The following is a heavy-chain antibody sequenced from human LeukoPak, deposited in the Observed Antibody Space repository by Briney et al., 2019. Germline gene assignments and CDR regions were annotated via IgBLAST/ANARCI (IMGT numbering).Heavy chain of an antibody. CDR1: GGTFSSYA. CDR2: IIPIFGTA. J-gene: IGHJ6*04. CDR3: AKGIKNYDILTDYYGPLKDDVMDV. Sequence: ASVKVSCKASGGTFSSYAISWVRQAPGQGLEWMGGIIPIFGTANYAQKFQGRVTVTADESTSTAYMELSSLRSEDTAVYYCAKGIKNYDILTDYYGPLKDDVMDVWGEGTTVIVSS. V-gene: IGHV1-69*13. D-gene: IGHD3-9*01.